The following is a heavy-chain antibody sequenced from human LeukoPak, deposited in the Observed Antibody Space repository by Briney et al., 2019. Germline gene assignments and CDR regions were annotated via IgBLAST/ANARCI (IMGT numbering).Heavy chain of an antibody. J-gene: IGHJ4*02. CDR3: ARYCSSDVCDSRYFDF. D-gene: IGHD2-8*01. CDR1: GFTFSRYW. CDR2: TNQDESEK. Sequence: GGCLRLSCEASGFTFSRYWMSWVRQAPGKGLKRVASTNQDESEKYFVHSVKGRFTISRDNAKNSPYLEMNSLRVEDTAVYYCARYCSSDVCDSRYFDFWGQGTRVTVP. V-gene: IGHV3-7*05.